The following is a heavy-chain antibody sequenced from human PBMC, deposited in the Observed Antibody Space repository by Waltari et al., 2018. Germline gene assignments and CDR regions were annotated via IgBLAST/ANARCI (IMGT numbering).Heavy chain of an antibody. CDR2: INAGNGNT. V-gene: IGHV1-3*01. CDR3: ARDGWIAVAVHRYYYYGMDV. Sequence: QVQLVQSGAEVKKPGASVKVSCKASGYTFTSYAMHWVRQAPGQSLEWMGWINAGNGNTKYSQKFQGRVTITRDTSASTAYMELSSLRSEDTAVYYCARDGWIAVAVHRYYYYGMDVWGQGTTVTVSS. D-gene: IGHD6-19*01. J-gene: IGHJ6*02. CDR1: GYTFTSYA.